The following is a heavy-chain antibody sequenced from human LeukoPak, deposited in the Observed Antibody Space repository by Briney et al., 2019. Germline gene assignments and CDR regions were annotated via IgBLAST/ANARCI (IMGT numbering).Heavy chain of an antibody. J-gene: IGHJ4*02. CDR3: ASGYYDSSGYFVDY. V-gene: IGHV4-4*07. D-gene: IGHD3-22*01. Sequence: PSETLSLTCTVSGGSISSYYWSWIRQPAGRGLEWIGHIYTNGSTNYNPSLKSRVTMSVDTSKNQFSLKLSSVTAADTAVYYCASGYYDSSGYFVDYWGQGTLVTVSS. CDR1: GGSISSYY. CDR2: IYTNGST.